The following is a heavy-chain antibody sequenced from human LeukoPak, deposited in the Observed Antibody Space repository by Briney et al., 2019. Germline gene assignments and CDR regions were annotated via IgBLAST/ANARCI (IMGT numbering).Heavy chain of an antibody. V-gene: IGHV3-53*01. D-gene: IGHD3-10*01. Sequence: PGGSLRLSCAASGFTVSSNYMSWVRQAPGKGLEWVSVIYSGGTTYYADSVKGRFTISRDNSKNTLYLQMNSLRAEDTAVYYCAKFHSGSCGGYFDYWGQGTLVTVSS. CDR2: IYSGGTT. J-gene: IGHJ4*02. CDR3: AKFHSGSCGGYFDY. CDR1: GFTVSSNY.